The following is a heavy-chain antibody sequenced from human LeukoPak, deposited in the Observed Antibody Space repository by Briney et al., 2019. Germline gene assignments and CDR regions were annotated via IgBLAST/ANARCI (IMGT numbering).Heavy chain of an antibody. D-gene: IGHD4-17*01. CDR2: KKQDGSEK. J-gene: IGHJ4*02. CDR3: ARDYYGEYY. CDR1: GFTLSSYW. Sequence: PGGSLRLSCAASGFTLSSYWMSWVRPAPGKGPEWVANKKQDGSEKYYVDSVKGRLTISRDNAKNSLYLQMNSLRAEDTAVYYCARDYYGEYYWGQGTLVTVSS. V-gene: IGHV3-7*01.